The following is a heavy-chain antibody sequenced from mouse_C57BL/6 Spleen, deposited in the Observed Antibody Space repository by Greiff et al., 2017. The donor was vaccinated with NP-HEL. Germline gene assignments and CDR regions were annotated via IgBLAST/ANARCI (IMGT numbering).Heavy chain of an antibody. V-gene: IGHV1-50*01. J-gene: IGHJ3*01. CDR1: GYTFTSYW. CDR3: ARRGYYSNTWFAY. CDR2: IDPSDSYT. Sequence: QVHVKQSGAELVKPGASVKLSCKASGYTFTSYWMQWVKQRPGQGLEWIGEIDPSDSYTNYNQKFKGKATLTVDTSSSTAYMQLSSLTSEDSAVYYCARRGYYSNTWFAYWGQGTLVTVSA. D-gene: IGHD2-5*01.